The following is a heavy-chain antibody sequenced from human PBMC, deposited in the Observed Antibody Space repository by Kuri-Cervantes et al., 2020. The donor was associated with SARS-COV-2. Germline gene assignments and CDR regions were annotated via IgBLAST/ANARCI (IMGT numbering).Heavy chain of an antibody. Sequence: GESLKISCAASGFTFSSYGMHWVRQAPGKGLEWVALIWYDGINKYYADSVKGRFTISRDNSKNTPYLQMNSLRAEDTAVYYCARDCSSPYKYYYYYYMDVWGKGTTVTVSS. CDR2: IWYDGINK. V-gene: IGHV3-33*01. J-gene: IGHJ6*03. CDR3: ARDCSSPYKYYYYYYMDV. D-gene: IGHD6-13*01. CDR1: GFTFSSYG.